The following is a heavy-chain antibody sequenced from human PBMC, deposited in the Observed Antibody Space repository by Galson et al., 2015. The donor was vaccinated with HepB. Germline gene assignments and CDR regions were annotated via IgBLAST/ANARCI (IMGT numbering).Heavy chain of an antibody. Sequence: SGYTFTAYYIQWVRQAPGQGLEWMGWINPNSGATTFSQKFQGSVTMTRDTSTFTAYMELSSLRSADTAVYYCARYDFWFGMDVWGQGPPVP. CDR3: ARYDFWFGMDV. J-gene: IGHJ6*02. V-gene: IGHV1-2*02. CDR2: INPNSGAT. CDR1: GYTFTAYY. D-gene: IGHD3/OR15-3a*01.